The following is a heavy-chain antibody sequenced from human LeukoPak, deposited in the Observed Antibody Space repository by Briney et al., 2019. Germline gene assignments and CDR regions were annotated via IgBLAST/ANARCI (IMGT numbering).Heavy chain of an antibody. J-gene: IGHJ4*02. CDR1: AFTFSTYW. D-gene: IGHD3-22*01. Sequence: PGGSLRLSCAASAFTFSTYWMSWVRQAPGKGLEWVANIKEDGSEINYVDSVKGRFTISRGNAKNSLYLQMNSLRVEDTAVYYCARDRGYSSFDYWGQGTLVTVSS. CDR2: IKEDGSEI. CDR3: ARDRGYSSFDY. V-gene: IGHV3-7*01.